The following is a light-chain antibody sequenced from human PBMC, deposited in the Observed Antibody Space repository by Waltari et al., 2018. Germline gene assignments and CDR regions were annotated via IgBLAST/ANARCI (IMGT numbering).Light chain of an antibody. CDR3: LTYDNNLTTLYI. V-gene: IGLV1-51*02. CDR1: GSNIGVYF. Sequence: QSVLTQPPSVSGAPGQRVTLSCTGIGSNIGVYFVSWYQQLPGTSPKLLIYQDDKRPAGISDRFSGSRSGNSASLTITGLQTEDEADYYCLTYDNNLTTLYIFGTGTRLSVL. CDR2: QDD. J-gene: IGLJ1*01.